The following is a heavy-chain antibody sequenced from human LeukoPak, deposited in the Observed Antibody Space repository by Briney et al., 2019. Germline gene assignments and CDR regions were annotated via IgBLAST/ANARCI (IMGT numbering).Heavy chain of an antibody. CDR3: ARGFDL. CDR1: GGSFSGYY. Sequence: KPSETLSLTCAVYGGSFSGYYWSWIRQPPGKGLEWIGEINHSGSTNYNPSLKSRVTISVDTSKNQFSLKLSSVTAADTAMYYCARGFDLWGRGALVTVSS. V-gene: IGHV4-34*01. J-gene: IGHJ2*01. CDR2: INHSGST.